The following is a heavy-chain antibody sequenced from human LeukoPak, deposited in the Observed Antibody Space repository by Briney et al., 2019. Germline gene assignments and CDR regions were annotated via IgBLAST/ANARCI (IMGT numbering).Heavy chain of an antibody. Sequence: PGGSLRLSCAASGFTFSSYAMNWVRQAPGKGLEWVPAINSGGVNTYYADSVKGRFTISRDNSKNTLYLQMNSLRAEDTAVYYCAKDTTHSGSYAIDYWGQGSLVIVSP. CDR3: AKDTTHSGSYAIDY. J-gene: IGHJ4*02. CDR1: GFTFSSYA. D-gene: IGHD1-26*01. CDR2: INSGGVNT. V-gene: IGHV3-23*01.